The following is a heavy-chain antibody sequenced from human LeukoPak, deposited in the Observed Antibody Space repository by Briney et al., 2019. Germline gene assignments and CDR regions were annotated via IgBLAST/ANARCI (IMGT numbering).Heavy chain of an antibody. J-gene: IGHJ3*02. D-gene: IGHD3-10*01. Sequence: TPSETLSLTCTVSGGSISSSSYYWGWIRQPPGKGLEWIGSIYYSGSTYYNPSLKSRVTISVDTSKNQFSLKLSSVTAADTAVYYCARDSGLDAFDIWGQGTMVTVSS. CDR3: ARDSGLDAFDI. V-gene: IGHV4-39*07. CDR2: IYYSGST. CDR1: GGSISSSSYY.